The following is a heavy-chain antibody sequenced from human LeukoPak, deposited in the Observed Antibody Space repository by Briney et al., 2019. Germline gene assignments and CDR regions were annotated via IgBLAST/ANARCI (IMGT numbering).Heavy chain of an antibody. J-gene: IGHJ4*02. V-gene: IGHV3-74*01. CDR2: INSDGNNT. CDR3: VSWYRSGVDY. Sequence: GGSLRLSCAASGFTFSSYWMHWVRQAPGKGPVWVSRINSDGNNTSYADSVKGRFTIYRDNAKNTLYLQMNSLRAEDTAVYDCVSWYRSGVDYWGQGTLVTVSS. D-gene: IGHD6-19*01. CDR1: GFTFSSYW.